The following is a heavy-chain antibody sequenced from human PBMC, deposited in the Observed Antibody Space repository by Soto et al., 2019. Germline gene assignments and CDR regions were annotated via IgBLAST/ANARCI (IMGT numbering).Heavy chain of an antibody. CDR2: INPDGSST. D-gene: IGHD1-7*01. CDR3: AKDNWNSY. CDR1: GFTFNLYW. Sequence: EVHLVESGGGLVQPGGSLRLSCAASGFTFNLYWMHLVRQAPGQGMVWVSRINPDGSSTTYADSVKGRLNISRDNPKNTVYLQTDGRGAEDTAIYSCAKDNWNSYWGQGALVTVSS. J-gene: IGHJ4*02. V-gene: IGHV3-74*01.